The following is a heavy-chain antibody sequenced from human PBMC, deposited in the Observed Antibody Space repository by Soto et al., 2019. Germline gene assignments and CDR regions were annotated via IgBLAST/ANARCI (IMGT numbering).Heavy chain of an antibody. J-gene: IGHJ6*02. V-gene: IGHV1-18*04. D-gene: IGHD3-10*01. CDR2: ISAYNGNT. Sequence: SVKVSFKASCYTFTSYGISWVRQAPGQGLEWMGWISAYNGNTNYAQKLQGRVTMTTDTSTSTAYMELRSLRSDDTAVYYCARVVSLLYGMDVWGQGTTVTVSS. CDR1: CYTFTSYG. CDR3: ARVVSLLYGMDV.